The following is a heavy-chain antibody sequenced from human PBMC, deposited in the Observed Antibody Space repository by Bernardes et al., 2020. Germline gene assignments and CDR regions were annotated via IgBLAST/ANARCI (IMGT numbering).Heavy chain of an antibody. CDR2: ISAYNGNT. CDR1: GYTFTSYG. CDR3: ARAFYSSGWYGYYYYHYMDV. J-gene: IGHJ6*03. D-gene: IGHD6-19*01. Sequence: ASVKVSCKASGYTFTSYGISWVRQAPGQGLEWMGWISAYNGNTNYAQKLQGRVTMTTDTSTSTAYMELRSLRSDDTAVYYCARAFYSSGWYGYYYYHYMDVWGKGTTVTVSS. V-gene: IGHV1-18*01.